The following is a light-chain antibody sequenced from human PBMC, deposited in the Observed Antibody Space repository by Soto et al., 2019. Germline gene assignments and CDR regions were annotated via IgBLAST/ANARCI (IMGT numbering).Light chain of an antibody. CDR2: GAS. J-gene: IGKJ1*01. Sequence: EIVLTQSPGTLSLSPGERATLSCRASQSVFNNHIGWYQQKPGQAPRRLIFGASFRATGIPDRFSGSGSVTDFTLTISRLEPEDFAVYYWQQYGSSPTTFGQGTKVEIK. CDR3: QQYGSSPTT. CDR1: QSVFNNH. V-gene: IGKV3-20*01.